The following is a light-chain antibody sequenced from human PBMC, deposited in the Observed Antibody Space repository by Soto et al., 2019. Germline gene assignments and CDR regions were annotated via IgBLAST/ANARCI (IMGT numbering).Light chain of an antibody. CDR1: KSDIGDWNY. CDR2: EVN. Sequence: QSALTQPASVSGSPGQSITIACTGAKSDIGDWNYVSWYQQSPGKAPKLIIYEVNYRPSGVSYRFSGSKSGNTASLTISGLQAEYEADYYCSSFSSDTTLFVFGGGTKVTVL. J-gene: IGLJ1*01. V-gene: IGLV2-14*01. CDR3: SSFSSDTTLFV.